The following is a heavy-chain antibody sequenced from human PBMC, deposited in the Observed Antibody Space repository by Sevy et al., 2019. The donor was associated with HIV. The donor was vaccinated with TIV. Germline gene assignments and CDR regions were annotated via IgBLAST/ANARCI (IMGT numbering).Heavy chain of an antibody. CDR1: GDTFSNYA. D-gene: IGHD3-22*01. Sequence: ASVKVSCKASGDTFSNYALSWVRQAPGQGLEWVGGILPILRSAKSAQKFQDRVTITAEDSTRTAYMGLSSLRFEDTAMYYCAGLSSSLDYDFSGPEDYWGQGTLVTVSS. J-gene: IGHJ4*02. V-gene: IGHV1-69*13. CDR2: ILPILRSA. CDR3: AGLSSSLDYDFSGPEDY.